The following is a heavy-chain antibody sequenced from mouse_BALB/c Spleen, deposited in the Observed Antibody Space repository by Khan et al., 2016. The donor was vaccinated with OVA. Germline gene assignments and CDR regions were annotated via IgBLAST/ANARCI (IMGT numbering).Heavy chain of an antibody. J-gene: IGHJ2*01. D-gene: IGHD3-3*01. CDR1: GFSLSTSGMG. Sequence: QVTLKESGPGILQPSQTLSLTCSFSGFSLSTSGMGVSWIRQPSGKGLQWLVHIYWDDEKRYNPFLKSRPTTSKDTSSNQVFIKITNVDTVDTATYYCVRRRDWYFDYWGQGTTLTVSS. CDR3: VRRRDWYFDY. V-gene: IGHV8-12*01. CDR2: IYWDDEK.